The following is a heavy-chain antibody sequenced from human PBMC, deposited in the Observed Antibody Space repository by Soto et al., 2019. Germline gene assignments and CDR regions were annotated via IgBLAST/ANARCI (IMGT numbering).Heavy chain of an antibody. D-gene: IGHD1-1*01. J-gene: IGHJ4*02. V-gene: IGHV3-30*18. Sequence: QVPLVESGGGGVQPGRSLRLSCAASGFTFSRYGMHGVRQAPGKGLEWVAVISYDGSNKYYADSVKGRFTISRDNSKNTLYLQMNSLRAEDTAVYYCAKKKLEQYFDYWGQCTLVTVSS. CDR1: GFTFSRYG. CDR2: ISYDGSNK. CDR3: AKKKLEQYFDY.